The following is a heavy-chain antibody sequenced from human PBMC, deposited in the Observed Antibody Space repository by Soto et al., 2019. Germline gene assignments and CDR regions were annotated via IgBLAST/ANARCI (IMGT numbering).Heavy chain of an antibody. V-gene: IGHV5-51*01. CDR2: IYPGDSDT. Sequence: PGESLKISCRGSGYSFTSYWIGWVRQMPGKGLEWMGIIYPGDSDTRSSPSFQGQVTISADKSISTAYLQWSSLKASDTAMYYCPRHAYCSGGSCYSSYYYAMDVWDKGTTVTVSS. J-gene: IGHJ6*04. CDR1: GYSFTSYW. CDR3: PRHAYCSGGSCYSSYYYAMDV. D-gene: IGHD2-15*01.